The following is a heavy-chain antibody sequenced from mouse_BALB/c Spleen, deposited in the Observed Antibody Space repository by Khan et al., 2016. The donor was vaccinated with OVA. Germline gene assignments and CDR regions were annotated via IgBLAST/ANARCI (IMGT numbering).Heavy chain of an antibody. CDR3: ERDGNWYVDV. V-gene: IGHV3-2*02. Sequence: VQLKHSGPGLVKPSQSLALTCTVSGSSIPSDYAWNWIRQFPGSKLEWMGYIRNSGNTSYNPSLKSRITITRDTSKNQFFLQLNSVTTEDTATYDCERDGNWYVDVWGAGTTVTVSS. J-gene: IGHJ1*01. CDR1: GSSIPSDYA. D-gene: IGHD2-1*01. CDR2: IRNSGNT.